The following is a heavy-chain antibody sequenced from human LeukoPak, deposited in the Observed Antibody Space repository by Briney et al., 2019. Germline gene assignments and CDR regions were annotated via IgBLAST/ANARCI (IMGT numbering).Heavy chain of an antibody. D-gene: IGHD3-22*01. V-gene: IGHV1-2*02. CDR3: ARVAYDSSGSYDY. J-gene: IGHJ4*02. CDR1: GYTFTGYY. CDR2: INPNSGGT. Sequence: ASVRVSCTASGYTFTGYYMHWVRQAPGQGRERMGWINPNSGGTNYAQKFQGRVTMTRDTSISTAYMELSRLRSDDTAVYYCARVAYDSSGSYDYWGQGTLVTVSS.